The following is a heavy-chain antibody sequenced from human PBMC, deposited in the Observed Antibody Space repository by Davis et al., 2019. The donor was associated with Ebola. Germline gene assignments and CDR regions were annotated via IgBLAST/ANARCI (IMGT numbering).Heavy chain of an antibody. CDR1: GFTFSTYA. V-gene: IGHV3-23*01. D-gene: IGHD2-15*01. J-gene: IGHJ4*02. CDR2: ITGSDGST. Sequence: GESLKISCAASGFTFSTYAMSWVRQAPGKGLEWVSGITGSDGSTYCADSVKGRFTISRDNSNNLLYLQMNSLRAEDTAVYYCAIPDCSGANCYSVYIKNWGQGTLVTVSS. CDR3: AIPDCSGANCYSVYIKN.